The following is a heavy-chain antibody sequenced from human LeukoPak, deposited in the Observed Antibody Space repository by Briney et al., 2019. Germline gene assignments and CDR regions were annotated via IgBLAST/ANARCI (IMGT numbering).Heavy chain of an antibody. V-gene: IGHV1-69*13. D-gene: IGHD2-15*01. CDR3: AILPTVVVVAATQGSFDY. J-gene: IGHJ4*02. CDR1: GGTFSSYA. CDR2: IISIFGTA. Sequence: ASVKVSCKASGGTFSSYANSWVRQAPGQGLEWMGGIISIFGTANYAQKFQGRVTITVDESTSTAYMEPSSLRSEDTAVYYCAILPTVVVVAATQGSFDYWGQGTLVTVSS.